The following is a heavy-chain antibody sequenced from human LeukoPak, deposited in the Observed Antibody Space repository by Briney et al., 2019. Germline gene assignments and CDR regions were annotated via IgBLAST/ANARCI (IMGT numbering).Heavy chain of an antibody. J-gene: IGHJ3*02. Sequence: ASVKVSCKASGYTFTSYGISWVRQAPGQGLEWMGWISAYNGNTNYAQKLQGRVTMTTDTSTSTAYMELRSLRSDDTAVYYCARDGCSSTSCYEGNHAFDIWGQGTMVTVSS. D-gene: IGHD2-2*01. V-gene: IGHV1-18*01. CDR2: ISAYNGNT. CDR3: ARDGCSSTSCYEGNHAFDI. CDR1: GYTFTSYG.